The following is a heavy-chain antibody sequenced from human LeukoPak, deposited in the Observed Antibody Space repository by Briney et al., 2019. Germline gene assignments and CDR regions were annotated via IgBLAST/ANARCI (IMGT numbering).Heavy chain of an antibody. J-gene: IGHJ4*02. V-gene: IGHV3-23*01. CDR1: GFTFSSYA. CDR3: AKDLYGDYDNDY. Sequence: GGSLRLSCAASGFTFSSYAMSWVRQAPGKGLEWVSGINGSGSITYYADSVKGRFTISRDNSKNTLYLQMNSLRAEDTAVYYCAKDLYGDYDNDYWGQGTLVTVSS. CDR2: INGSGSIT. D-gene: IGHD4-17*01.